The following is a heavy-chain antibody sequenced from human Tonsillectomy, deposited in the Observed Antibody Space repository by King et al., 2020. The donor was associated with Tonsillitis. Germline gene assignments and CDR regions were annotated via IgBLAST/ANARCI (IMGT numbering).Heavy chain of an antibody. CDR3: VRVAYYYGNSGFPFDY. V-gene: IGHV3-21*01. CDR2: ISDGSRYI. Sequence: VQLVESGGGLVKPGGSLRLSCAASGFTFSTYSFNWVRQAPGKGLEWVSSISDGSRYIFYADSVKGRFTISRDNAKNSLCLQMNSLRAEDTAVYYCVRVAYYYGNSGFPFDYWGQGTLVTVSS. D-gene: IGHD3-22*01. J-gene: IGHJ4*02. CDR1: GFTFSTYS.